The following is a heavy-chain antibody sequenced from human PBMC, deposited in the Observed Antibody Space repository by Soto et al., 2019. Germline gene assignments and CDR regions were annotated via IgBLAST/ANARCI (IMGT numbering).Heavy chain of an antibody. CDR3: ARGDYGDFEVGYKWFDP. D-gene: IGHD4-17*01. J-gene: IGHJ5*02. V-gene: IGHV4-34*01. CDR1: GGSFSAYY. Sequence: SETLSLTCAVYGGSFSAYYWSLIRQPPGKGLEWIGEVNHSGSTKYNPSLKSRVTISVDTSKNQFSLKLSSVTAADTAVYYCARGDYGDFEVGYKWFDPWGQGTLVTVSS. CDR2: VNHSGST.